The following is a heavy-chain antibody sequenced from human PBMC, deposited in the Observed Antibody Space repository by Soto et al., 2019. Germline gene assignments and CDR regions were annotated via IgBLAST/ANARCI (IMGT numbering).Heavy chain of an antibody. Sequence: GASVKVSCKASGGTFSSYAISWVRQAPGQGLEWMGGIIPIFGTANYAQKFQGRVTITADKSTSTAYMELSRLRSEDTAVYYCARVALRGTAMVTAADYWGQGTLVTVSS. J-gene: IGHJ4*02. CDR1: GGTFSSYA. CDR2: IIPIFGTA. CDR3: ARVALRGTAMVTAADY. V-gene: IGHV1-69*06. D-gene: IGHD5-18*01.